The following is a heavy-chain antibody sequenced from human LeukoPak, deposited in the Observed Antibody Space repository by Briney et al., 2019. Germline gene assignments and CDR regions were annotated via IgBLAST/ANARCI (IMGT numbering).Heavy chain of an antibody. D-gene: IGHD6-6*01. Sequence: GGSLRLSSAASGFTLNSYAMSWVRQAPGKGLEWVSAISDGGSDTYYAGSVKGRFTISKDNSKNMLFLQMNSLMDDDTAVYYCAKRVPYSSSSVYFDSWGQGTLVTVSS. CDR3: AKRVPYSSSSVYFDS. CDR2: ISDGGSDT. CDR1: GFTLNSYA. V-gene: IGHV3-23*01. J-gene: IGHJ4*02.